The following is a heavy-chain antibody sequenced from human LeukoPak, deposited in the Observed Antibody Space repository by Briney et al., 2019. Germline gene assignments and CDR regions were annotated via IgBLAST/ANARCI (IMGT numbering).Heavy chain of an antibody. D-gene: IGHD7-27*01. V-gene: IGHV3-21*05. Sequence: GGSLRLSCAASGFTFSSYGMHWVRQAPGKGLEWVSYIGSSPSYTSYADSVKGRFTISRDNAKNSLYLQMNSLRAEDTAVYYCARGPQSLGWYFDLWGRGTLVTVSS. J-gene: IGHJ2*01. CDR2: IGSSPSYT. CDR1: GFTFSSYG. CDR3: ARGPQSLGWYFDL.